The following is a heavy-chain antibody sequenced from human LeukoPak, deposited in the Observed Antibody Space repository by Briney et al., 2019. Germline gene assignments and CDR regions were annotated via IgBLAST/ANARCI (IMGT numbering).Heavy chain of an antibody. CDR1: GYSISSASY. CDR2: IYHSGSP. CDR3: ARLEDPIDSPHFDY. Sequence: SETLSLTCAVSGYSISSASYWGWIRQPPGKGLEWIGNIYHSGSPYYNPSLKSRVTISVDTSKNQFSLKLSSVTAADTAVYYCARLEDPIDSPHFDYWGQGTMVTVSS. V-gene: IGHV4-38-2*01. D-gene: IGHD1-1*01. J-gene: IGHJ4*02.